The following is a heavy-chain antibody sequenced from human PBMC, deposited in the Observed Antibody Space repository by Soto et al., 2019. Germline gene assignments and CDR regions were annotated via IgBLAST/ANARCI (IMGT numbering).Heavy chain of an antibody. Sequence: PGGSLRLSCSASGSIFSSHWMHWVRQSAEKGLVWVSRINSDGSSTAYADSVKGRFTISRDNAKNTPYLQMNSLRVEDTAVYYCARDRPDISNPTDHPMFDYWGQGTQVTVSS. CDR2: INSDGSST. D-gene: IGHD6-6*01. CDR1: GSIFSSHW. V-gene: IGHV3-74*01. CDR3: ARDRPDISNPTDHPMFDY. J-gene: IGHJ4*02.